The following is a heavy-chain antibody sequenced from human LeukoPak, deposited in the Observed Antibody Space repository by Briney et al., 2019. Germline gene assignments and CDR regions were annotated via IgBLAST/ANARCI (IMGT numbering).Heavy chain of an antibody. CDR1: GFTFSTYA. CDR3: AKSKGRSDTSGYYHEY. J-gene: IGHJ4*02. Sequence: GGSLRLSCAASGFTFSTYAMHWVRQAPGKGLEWVAVISYDGSNKDYADSVKGRFTISRDNSKNTLYLQMNSLRAEDTALYYCAKSKGRSDTSGYYHEYWGQGTLVTVSS. CDR2: ISYDGSNK. D-gene: IGHD3-22*01. V-gene: IGHV3-30*04.